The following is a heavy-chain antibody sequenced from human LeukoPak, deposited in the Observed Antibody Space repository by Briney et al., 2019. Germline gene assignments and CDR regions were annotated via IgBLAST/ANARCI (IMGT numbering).Heavy chain of an antibody. CDR3: ARVVDPRDIVVVVAATRFYFDY. CDR1: GYTFTSYG. Sequence: ASVKVSCKASGYTFTSYGISWVRQAPGQGLEWMGWISAYNGNTNYAQKLQGRVTMTTDTSTSTAYMELRSLRSDDTAVYYCARVVDPRDIVVVVAATRFYFDYWGQGTLVTVSS. CDR2: ISAYNGNT. D-gene: IGHD2-15*01. J-gene: IGHJ4*02. V-gene: IGHV1-18*01.